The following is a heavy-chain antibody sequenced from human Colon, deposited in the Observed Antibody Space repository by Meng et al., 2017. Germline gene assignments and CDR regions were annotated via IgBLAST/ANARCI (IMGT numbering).Heavy chain of an antibody. J-gene: IGHJ4*02. Sequence: GESLKISCAASGFTFSSYWMHWVRQAPGKGLVWVSRINRDGSRPNYADSVESRFSISRDNSKNTLYLQMNSLRAEDTAVYYCARGGFDAYYFDFWGQGTLVTVSS. D-gene: IGHD2/OR15-2a*01. CDR3: ARGGFDAYYFDF. CDR1: GFTFSSYW. V-gene: IGHV3-74*01. CDR2: INRDGSRP.